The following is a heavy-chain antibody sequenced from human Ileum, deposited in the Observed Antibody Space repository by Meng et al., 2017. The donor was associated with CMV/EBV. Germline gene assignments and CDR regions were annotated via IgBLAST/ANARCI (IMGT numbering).Heavy chain of an antibody. CDR3: ARSGGRLQRYYFDY. CDR1: GFIFSNYW. J-gene: IGHJ4*02. D-gene: IGHD5-24*01. V-gene: IGHV3-74*01. CDR2: VHRDGSDR. Sequence: GESLKISCVASGFIFSNYWMHWVRQAPGKGLVWVSRVHRDGSDRDYADSVKGRFTISRDNAKNTLYLQVNSLRAEDTAVYYCARSGGRLQRYYFDYWGQGTLVTVSS.